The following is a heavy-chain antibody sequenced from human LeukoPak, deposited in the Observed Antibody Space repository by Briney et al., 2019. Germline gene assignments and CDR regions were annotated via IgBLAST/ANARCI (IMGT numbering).Heavy chain of an antibody. CDR3: ARARGYSGYESDY. CDR1: GGSISSGGYS. V-gene: IGHV4-30-2*01. D-gene: IGHD5-12*01. J-gene: IGHJ4*02. CDR2: IYHSGST. Sequence: PSETLSLTCAVSGGSISSGGYSWSWIRQPPGKGLEWIGYIYHSGSTYYNPSLKSRVTISVDRSKNQFSLKLSSVTAADTAVYYCARARGYSGYESDYWGQGTLVTVSP.